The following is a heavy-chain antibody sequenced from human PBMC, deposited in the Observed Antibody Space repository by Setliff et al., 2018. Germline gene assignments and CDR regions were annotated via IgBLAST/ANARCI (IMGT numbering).Heavy chain of an antibody. CDR1: GFTLRSYG. J-gene: IGHJ5*02. Sequence: GGSLRLSCAASGFTLRSYGMHWVRQAPGKGLEWVALIWSDGGEKFYVDSVKGRLTISRDNAKNSLFLQMNNLRVEDTAVYYCARGPMLAAATNWFEPWGQGTLVTVSS. V-gene: IGHV3-33*01. D-gene: IGHD2-15*01. CDR3: ARGPMLAAATNWFEP. CDR2: IWSDGGEK.